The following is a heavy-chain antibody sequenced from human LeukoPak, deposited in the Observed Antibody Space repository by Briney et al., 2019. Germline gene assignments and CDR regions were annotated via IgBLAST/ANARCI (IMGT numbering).Heavy chain of an antibody. Sequence: GSLRLSCAASGFTFTNYAMNWVCQAPGRGLEWVSGISGSGGSTYYADSVKGRFTISRDNSKNTLYLQMNSLRAEDTAVYYCAKDLLDHYDFWSGSPYYFDYWGQGTLVTVSS. CDR2: ISGSGGST. CDR3: AKDLLDHYDFWSGSPYYFDY. J-gene: IGHJ4*02. D-gene: IGHD3-3*01. CDR1: GFTFTNYA. V-gene: IGHV3-23*01.